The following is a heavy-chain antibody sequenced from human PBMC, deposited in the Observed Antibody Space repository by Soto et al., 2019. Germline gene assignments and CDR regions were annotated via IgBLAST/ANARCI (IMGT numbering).Heavy chain of an antibody. CDR1: GGTFSSYA. V-gene: IGHV1-69*13. Sequence: SVKVSCKASGGTFSSYAISWVRQAPGQGLEWMGGIIPIFGTANYAQKFQGRVTITADESTSTAYMELSSLRSEDTAVYYCARGHYDSTYFDYWGQGTLVTVSS. CDR2: IIPIFGTA. J-gene: IGHJ4*02. D-gene: IGHD3-22*01. CDR3: ARGHYDSTYFDY.